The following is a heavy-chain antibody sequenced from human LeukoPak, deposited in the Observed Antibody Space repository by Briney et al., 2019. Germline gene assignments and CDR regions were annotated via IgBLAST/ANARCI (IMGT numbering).Heavy chain of an antibody. J-gene: IGHJ4*02. CDR1: GFTFSSYE. D-gene: IGHD5-18*01. Sequence: PGGSLRLSCAASGFTFSSYEMNWVRQAPGKGLEWVSYISSGGNTIYYADSVKGRFTISRGNAKNSLYLQMNSLRAEDTAVYYCAREGTAMVSFDYWGQGTLVTVSS. CDR2: ISSGGNTI. V-gene: IGHV3-48*03. CDR3: AREGTAMVSFDY.